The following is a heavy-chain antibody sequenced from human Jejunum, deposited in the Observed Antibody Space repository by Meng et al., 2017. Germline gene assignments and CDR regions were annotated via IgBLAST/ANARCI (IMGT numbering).Heavy chain of an antibody. V-gene: IGHV4-61*01. CDR2: MYFSGST. J-gene: IGHJ4*02. D-gene: IGHD3-22*01. CDR3: ARGHFDKYFDS. CDR1: GGSVNSGSYY. Sequence: QVQRQESGPGLVRPSETLSLTCTISGGSVNSGSYYWSWIRQPPGKGLEWIGYMYFSGSTNYNASLKSRVTISVDTSKKQFSLKLTSVTAADTAVYYCARGHFDKYFDSWGQGTLVTVSS.